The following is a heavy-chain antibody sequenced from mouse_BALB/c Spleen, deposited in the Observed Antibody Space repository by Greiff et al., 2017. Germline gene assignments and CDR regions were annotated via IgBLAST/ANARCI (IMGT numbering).Heavy chain of an antibody. CDR3: ARSDYDGPWYAMDY. D-gene: IGHD2-4*01. Sequence: QVQLQQSGPELVKPGASVRISCKASGYTFTSYYIHWVKQRPGQGLEWIGWIYPGNVNTKYNEKFKGKATLTADKSSSTAYMQLSSLTSEDSADYFCARSDYDGPWYAMDYWGQGTSVTVSS. CDR2: IYPGNVNT. CDR1: GYTFTSYY. J-gene: IGHJ4*01. V-gene: IGHV1S56*01.